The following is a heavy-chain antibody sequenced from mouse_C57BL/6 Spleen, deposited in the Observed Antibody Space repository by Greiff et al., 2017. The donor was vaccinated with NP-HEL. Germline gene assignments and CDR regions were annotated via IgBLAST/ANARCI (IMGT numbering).Heavy chain of an antibody. CDR3: TSLYYDYDVPYFDV. CDR1: GFSFNTYA. V-gene: IGHV10-1*01. Sequence: EVQLVESGGGLVQPKGSLKLSCAASGFSFNTYAMNWVRQAPGKGLEWVARIRSKSNNYATYYADSVKDRFTISRDDSESMLYLQMNNLKTEDTARYYCTSLYYDYDVPYFDVWGTGTTVTVSS. CDR2: IRSKSNNYAT. J-gene: IGHJ1*03. D-gene: IGHD2-4*01.